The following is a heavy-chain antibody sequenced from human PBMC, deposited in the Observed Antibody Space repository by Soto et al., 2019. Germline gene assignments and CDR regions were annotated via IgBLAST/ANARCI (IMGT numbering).Heavy chain of an antibody. Sequence: QVQLVQSGAEVKKPGASVKVSCKASGYTFTSYAMHWVRQAPGQRLEWMGWINAGNGNTKYSQKFQGRVTITRDTSASTAYMELSSLRSEDTAVYYCARDEAAADNSYYYGMDVWGQGTTVTVSS. D-gene: IGHD6-13*01. J-gene: IGHJ6*02. CDR1: GYTFTSYA. CDR2: INAGNGNT. V-gene: IGHV1-3*01. CDR3: ARDEAAADNSYYYGMDV.